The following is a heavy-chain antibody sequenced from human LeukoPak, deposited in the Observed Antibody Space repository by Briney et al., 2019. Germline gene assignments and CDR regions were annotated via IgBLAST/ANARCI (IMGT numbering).Heavy chain of an antibody. Sequence: GGSLRLSCAASGFTFSSYAMHWVRQAPGKGLEWVAAISYDGSIKYSADSVKGRFTISRDNSKNTLYLQMNSLRAEDTAVYYCAKAGYSYGLRYFDYWGQGTLVTVSS. V-gene: IGHV3-30*04. CDR2: ISYDGSIK. J-gene: IGHJ4*02. CDR1: GFTFSSYA. D-gene: IGHD5-18*01. CDR3: AKAGYSYGLRYFDY.